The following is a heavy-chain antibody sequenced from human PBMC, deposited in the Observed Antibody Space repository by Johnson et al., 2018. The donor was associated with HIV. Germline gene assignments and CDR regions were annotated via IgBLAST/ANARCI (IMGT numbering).Heavy chain of an antibody. D-gene: IGHD3-3*02. CDR2: IWYDGSNK. CDR1: GFSFSGYG. J-gene: IGHJ3*01. Sequence: QVQLVESGGGVVRPGGSLRLSCAASGFSFSGYGMHWVRQAPGKGLEWVAVIWYDGSNKYYADSVKGRFTISRDNSKNTLYLQMNSLRAEDTAVYYCARAHLIFPKNAFDFWGQGTMVTVSS. CDR3: ARAHLIFPKNAFDF. V-gene: IGHV3-30*19.